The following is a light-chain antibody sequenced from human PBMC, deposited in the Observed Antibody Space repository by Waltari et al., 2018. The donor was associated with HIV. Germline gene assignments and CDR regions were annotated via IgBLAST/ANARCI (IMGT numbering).Light chain of an antibody. CDR3: VTWDDSLRGVV. Sequence: SVVTQPPSASGTPGQRVTIPCSGNTSNIGRNYVSWYPHLPGTAPKLLTHRNAQRPSGGPDRFSGSTSGTSASLAISGLRSEDEADYDCVTWDDSLRGVVFGGGTKVAVL. V-gene: IGLV1-47*01. CDR1: TSNIGRNY. CDR2: RNA. J-gene: IGLJ2*01.